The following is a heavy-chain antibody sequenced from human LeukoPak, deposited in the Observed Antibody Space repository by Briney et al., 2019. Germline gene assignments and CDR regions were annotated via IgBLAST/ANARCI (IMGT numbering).Heavy chain of an antibody. CDR2: INPSSGST. CDR3: ARSYYDSSGYQGNDN. V-gene: IGHV1-46*01. D-gene: IGHD3-22*01. CDR1: GYILTSYY. Sequence: ASVKVSCKASGYILTSYYIHWVRQAPGRGLEWMGIINPSSGSTSYAQKFQGRVTMTRDTSTSTVYMELSSLRSEDTAMYYCARSYYDSSGYQGNDNWGQGTLVTVSS. J-gene: IGHJ4*02.